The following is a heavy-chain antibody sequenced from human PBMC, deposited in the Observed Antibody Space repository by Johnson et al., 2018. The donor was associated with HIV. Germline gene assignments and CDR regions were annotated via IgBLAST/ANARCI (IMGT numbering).Heavy chain of an antibody. CDR2: INWNGGST. CDR1: GFTFDDYG. CDR3: AGDLSGWTFGGVIESEAFDI. J-gene: IGHJ3*02. D-gene: IGHD3-16*02. Sequence: VQLVESGGGVVRPGGSLRLSCAASGFTFDDYGMSWVRQAPGKGLEWVSGINWNGGSTGYAESVKGRFTISRDNAKTSRDLQMNSWRAEDTAWYCGAGDLSGWTFGGVIESEAFDIWGQGTMVTVSS. V-gene: IGHV3-20*04.